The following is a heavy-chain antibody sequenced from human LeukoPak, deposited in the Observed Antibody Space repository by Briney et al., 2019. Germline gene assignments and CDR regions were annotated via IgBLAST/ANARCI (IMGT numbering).Heavy chain of an antibody. J-gene: IGHJ5*02. Sequence: GESLKISCQGSGYSFTSYWIAWVRQMPGKGLEWMGIIYPGDSDTRYSPSFQGQVTISADKSISTAYLQWSSLKASDTAMYYCARHEYSSSWYGSWFHPWGQGTLVTVSS. CDR1: GYSFTSYW. CDR2: IYPGDSDT. D-gene: IGHD6-13*01. V-gene: IGHV5-51*01. CDR3: ARHEYSSSWYGSWFHP.